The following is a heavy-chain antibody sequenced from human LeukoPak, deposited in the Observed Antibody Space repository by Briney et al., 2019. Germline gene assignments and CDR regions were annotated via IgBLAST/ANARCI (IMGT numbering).Heavy chain of an antibody. CDR2: INQDGSET. CDR3: ARENHATGDY. CDR1: GFTFSTYW. J-gene: IGHJ4*02. V-gene: IGHV3-7*03. Sequence: GGSLRLSCAASGFTFSTYWMMWVRQASGKGLEWVATINQDGSETYYVDYLKGRFTISRDNAKNSLYLQMNSLRVEDTAVYYCARENHATGDYWGPGTLVTVSS.